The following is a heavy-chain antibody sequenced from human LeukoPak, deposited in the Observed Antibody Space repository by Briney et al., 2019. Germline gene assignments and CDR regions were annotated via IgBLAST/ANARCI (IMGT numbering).Heavy chain of an antibody. CDR3: ARAVSRYSNFAYYYYYIDV. CDR2: FYYSGST. V-gene: IGHV4-59*01. D-gene: IGHD4-11*01. CDR1: GGSISSFY. Sequence: SETLSLTCTVSGGSISSFYWSWVRQPPGKGLEWIGYFYYSGSTNYNPSLKSRVTISVDTSKNQFSLKLSSVTAADTAVYYCARAVSRYSNFAYYYYYIDVWGKGTTVTVSS. J-gene: IGHJ6*03.